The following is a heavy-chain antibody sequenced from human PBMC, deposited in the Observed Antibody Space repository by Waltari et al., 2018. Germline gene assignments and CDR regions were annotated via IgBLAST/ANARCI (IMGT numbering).Heavy chain of an antibody. J-gene: IGHJ4*02. Sequence: QVQLVQSRAEVKTPGSSVQVSCTASAGTFSTYAISWVRQSPGQGLEWMGGIIPIFGTANYAQKFQGRVTITADESTSTAYMELSSLRSEDTAVYYCARTQPGDIVATIFDYWGQGTLVTVSS. CDR1: AGTFSTYA. CDR2: IIPIFGTA. D-gene: IGHD5-12*01. CDR3: ARTQPGDIVATIFDY. V-gene: IGHV1-69*13.